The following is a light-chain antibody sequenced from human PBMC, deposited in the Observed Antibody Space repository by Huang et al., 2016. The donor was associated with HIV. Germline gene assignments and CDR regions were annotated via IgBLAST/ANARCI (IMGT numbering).Light chain of an antibody. CDR3: QQYNKWPPEYT. Sequence: VMMSQSPATLAASPGERVTLSCGASQSVNTNLAWYQQKPGQPPRLLIYAASTRATGVPARFAGSGSGTEFNLTIDSLQSDDVAVYYCQQYNKWPPEYTFGQGTRLEIK. V-gene: IGKV3-15*01. CDR1: QSVNTN. CDR2: AAS. J-gene: IGKJ2*01.